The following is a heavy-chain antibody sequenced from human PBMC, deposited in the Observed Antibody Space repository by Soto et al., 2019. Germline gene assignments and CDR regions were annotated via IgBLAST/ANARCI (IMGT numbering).Heavy chain of an antibody. CDR1: GGSISSGDYD. V-gene: IGHV4-30-4*01. CDR2: IYYSGST. D-gene: IGHD2-2*01. Sequence: SETLSLTCTVSGGSISSGDYDWGWSRQPPGKGLEWIGHIYYSGSTYYKPSLKSRVTISGDTSKNQFSLKLSSVSAADTAVYYCTRVYQPHTFYYYYGMDVWGQGTTVTVSS. J-gene: IGHJ6*02. CDR3: TRVYQPHTFYYYYGMDV.